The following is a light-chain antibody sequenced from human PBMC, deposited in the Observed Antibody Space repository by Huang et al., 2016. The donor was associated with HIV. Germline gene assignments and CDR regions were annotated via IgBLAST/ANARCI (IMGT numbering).Light chain of an antibody. CDR2: DAS. Sequence: DIQMSQSPSSLSASVGDRVTITCQASQDIAKYLNWYQQKPGQAPKRLIYDASTLETGVPSRVSGRASGTDFTFPISSLQPEDIATYYCQQYDSLPPWTFGQGTRVEIK. J-gene: IGKJ1*01. CDR3: QQYDSLPPWT. CDR1: QDIAKY. V-gene: IGKV1-33*01.